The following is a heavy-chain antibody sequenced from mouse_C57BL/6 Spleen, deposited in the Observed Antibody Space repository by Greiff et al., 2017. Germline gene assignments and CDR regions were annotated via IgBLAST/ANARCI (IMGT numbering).Heavy chain of an antibody. J-gene: IGHJ2*01. CDR1: GYTFTSYW. CDR3: ARWGVKDY. D-gene: IGHD2-2*01. CDR2: IDPSDSYT. V-gene: IGHV1-69*01. Sequence: VQLQQPGAELVMPGASVKLSCKASGYTFTSYWMHWVKQRPGQGLEWIGEIDPSDSYTNYNQKFKGKSTLTVDKSSSTAYMQLSSLTSEDSAVYYCARWGVKDYWGQGTTLTVSS.